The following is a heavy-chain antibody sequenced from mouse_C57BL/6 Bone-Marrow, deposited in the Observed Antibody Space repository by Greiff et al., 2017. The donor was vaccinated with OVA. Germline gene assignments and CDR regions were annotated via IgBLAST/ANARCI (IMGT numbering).Heavy chain of an antibody. J-gene: IGHJ2*01. V-gene: IGHV1-64*01. CDR1: GYTFTSYW. Sequence: VQLQQPGAELVKPGASVKLSCKASGYTFTSYWMHWVKQRPGQGLEWIGMIHPNSGSTNYNEKFKSKATLTVDKSSSTAYMQLSSLTSEDSAVYYCARLLPVENYFDDWGQGTTLTVSS. CDR3: ARLLPVENYFDD. CDR2: IHPNSGST. D-gene: IGHD1-1*01.